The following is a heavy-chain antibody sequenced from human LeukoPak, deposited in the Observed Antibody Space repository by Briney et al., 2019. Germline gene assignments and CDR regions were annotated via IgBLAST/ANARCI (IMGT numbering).Heavy chain of an antibody. CDR1: GFSFSNYG. CDR2: ITGNGATT. J-gene: IGHJ4*02. V-gene: IGHV3-23*01. Sequence: GGSLRLSCAASGFSFSNYGMNWVRQAPGKGLEWVSGITGNGATTYYADSVKGRFTISRDNSRNTVYLQMNSLTAEDTAVYYCARESFAARWDWGQGTLVTVSS. CDR3: ARESFAARWD. D-gene: IGHD6-6*01.